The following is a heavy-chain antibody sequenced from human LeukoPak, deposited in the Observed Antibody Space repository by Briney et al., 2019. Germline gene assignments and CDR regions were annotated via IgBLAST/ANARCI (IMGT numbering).Heavy chain of an antibody. V-gene: IGHV3-48*01. CDR2: ISSSSSTI. Sequence: GGSLRLSCAASGFTFSSYSMNWVRQAPGKGLEWVSYISSSSSTIYYADSVKGRFTISRDNAKNTLYLQMNSLRAEDTAVYYCAKDAKYYYDSSGYYNPRGGYNWFDPWGQGTLVTVSS. CDR3: AKDAKYYYDSSGYYNPRGGYNWFDP. J-gene: IGHJ5*02. D-gene: IGHD3-22*01. CDR1: GFTFSSYS.